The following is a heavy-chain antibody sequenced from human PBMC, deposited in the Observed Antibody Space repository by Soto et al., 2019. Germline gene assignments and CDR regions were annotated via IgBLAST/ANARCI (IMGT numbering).Heavy chain of an antibody. J-gene: IGHJ3*02. V-gene: IGHV1-69*13. D-gene: IGHD3-22*01. Sequence: SVKVSCKASGGTFSSYAISWVRQAPGQGLEWMGGIIPIFGTANYAQKFQGRVTITADESTSTAYMELSSLRSEDTAMYYCATAYVYDFENSNYYRDAFDIWGQGTLVTVSS. CDR3: ATAYVYDFENSNYYRDAFDI. CDR1: GGTFSSYA. CDR2: IIPIFGTA.